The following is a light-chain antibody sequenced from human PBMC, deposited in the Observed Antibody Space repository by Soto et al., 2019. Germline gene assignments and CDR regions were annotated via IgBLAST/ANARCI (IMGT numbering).Light chain of an antibody. CDR3: GSWDSSLSAYV. J-gene: IGLJ1*01. V-gene: IGLV1-51*01. CDR2: DDN. CDR1: SSNIGGNS. Sequence: PPSVSAAPGRKVTISCSGSSSNIGGNSVSWYQQLPGTAPKLLIYDDNKRPSGIPDRFSGSKSGTSATLGITGFQNGDEADYYCGSWDSSLSAYVFGTGTKVTVL.